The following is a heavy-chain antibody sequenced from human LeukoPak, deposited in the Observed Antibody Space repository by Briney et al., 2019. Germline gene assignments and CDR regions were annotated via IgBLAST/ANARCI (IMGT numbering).Heavy chain of an antibody. CDR2: ISSGGTYI. D-gene: IGHD2-15*01. Sequence: AGGSLRLSRAASGFTFDTYAMTWVRQAPGKGLEWVSSISSGGTYIYYAESVRGRSTISRDNTKNFLYLQLSTLRVEDTAVYYCARDRPTGRSRGVVVQWGQGTLVTVSS. V-gene: IGHV3-21*01. CDR1: GFTFDTYA. J-gene: IGHJ4*02. CDR3: ARDRPTGRSRGVVVQ.